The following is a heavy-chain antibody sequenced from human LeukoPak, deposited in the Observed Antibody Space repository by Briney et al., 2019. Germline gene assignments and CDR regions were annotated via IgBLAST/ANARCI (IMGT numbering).Heavy chain of an antibody. D-gene: IGHD6-13*01. V-gene: IGHV3-15*01. CDR3: AREAVHSSSWHYYFDY. J-gene: IGHJ4*02. Sequence: KPGGSLRPSCAASGFTFSNAWMNWVRQAPGKGLEWVGRIKSKTDGGATDYAAPVKGRFTISRDDSKTTLYLQMNSLKTEDTAVYYCAREAVHSSSWHYYFDYWGQGALVTVSS. CDR1: GFTFSNAW. CDR2: IKSKTDGGAT.